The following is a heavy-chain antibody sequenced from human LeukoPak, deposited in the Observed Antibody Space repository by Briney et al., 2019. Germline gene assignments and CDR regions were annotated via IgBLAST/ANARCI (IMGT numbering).Heavy chain of an antibody. CDR3: ARAVAALWFDP. V-gene: IGHV4-59*01. Sequence: PSETLSLTCTVSGGSISSYYWSWIRQPPGKGLEWIGYIYYSGSTNYNPSLKSRVTISVDTSKNQFSLKLSSVTAADTAVYYCARAVAALWFDPWGRGTLVTVSS. D-gene: IGHD6-13*01. CDR2: IYYSGST. CDR1: GGSISSYY. J-gene: IGHJ5*02.